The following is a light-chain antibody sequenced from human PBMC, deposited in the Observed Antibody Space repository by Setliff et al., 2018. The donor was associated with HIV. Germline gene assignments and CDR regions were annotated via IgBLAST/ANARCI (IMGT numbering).Light chain of an antibody. CDR2: DDQ. CDR3: QVWDRSSDHYV. J-gene: IGLJ1*01. Sequence: SYELTQPPSVSVAPGKTATVTCGGNNLQSKSVHWYQQKPGQAPVLVVYDDQDRSSGIPERFSGSNSGNTATLTISRVEAGDEADYYCQVWDRSSDHYVFEPGTRSPS. V-gene: IGLV3-21*03. CDR1: NLQSKS.